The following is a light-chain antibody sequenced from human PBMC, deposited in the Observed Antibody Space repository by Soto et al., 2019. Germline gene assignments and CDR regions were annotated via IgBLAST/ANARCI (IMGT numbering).Light chain of an antibody. CDR1: SSDVGGYNY. J-gene: IGLJ2*01. CDR2: EVT. V-gene: IGLV2-8*01. Sequence: QSALTQPPSASGSLGQSVTISCTGTSSDVGGYNYVSWHQQHPGNAPKVMIYEVTKRPPGVPDRFSGSKSGNTASLTVSGLQAEDEADYYCSSFAGGGNPVLLGGGTKLTV. CDR3: SSFAGGGNPVL.